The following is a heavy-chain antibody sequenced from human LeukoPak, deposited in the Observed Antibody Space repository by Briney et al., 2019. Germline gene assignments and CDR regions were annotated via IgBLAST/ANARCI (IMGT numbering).Heavy chain of an antibody. CDR3: ARYSSGWPFDY. Sequence: SETLSLTCTVSGGSISSSSYYWGWIRQPPGKGLEWIGTIYYSGSTYYNMSLKSRVTISVDTSKNQFSLKLNSVTAADTAVYYCARYSSGWPFDYWGQGTLVTVSS. D-gene: IGHD6-19*01. V-gene: IGHV4-39*07. CDR1: GGSISSSSYY. CDR2: IYYSGST. J-gene: IGHJ4*02.